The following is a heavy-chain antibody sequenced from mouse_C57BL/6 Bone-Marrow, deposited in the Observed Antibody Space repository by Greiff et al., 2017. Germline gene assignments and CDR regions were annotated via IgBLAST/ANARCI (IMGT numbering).Heavy chain of an antibody. J-gene: IGHJ4*01. V-gene: IGHV14-4*01. Sequence: EVQLQQSGAELVRPGASVKLSCTASGFNIKDYYMPWVKQRPEQGLEWIGCIDPENGDTEYASKFQGKATITADTTYNTAYLQLSSLTSEDTAVYYCTTVATEEGYNYAVDYWGQGTSVTVSS. CDR2: IDPENGDT. CDR3: TTVATEEGYNYAVDY. CDR1: GFNIKDYY. D-gene: IGHD1-1*01.